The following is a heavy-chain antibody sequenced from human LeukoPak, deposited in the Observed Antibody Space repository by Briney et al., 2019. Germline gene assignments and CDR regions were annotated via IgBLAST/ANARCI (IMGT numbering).Heavy chain of an antibody. Sequence: ASVTVSFKCSVYTFIDYYMHGVRPAPGQGGAWVGWINPNSGGTNYAQKFQGTVTMTRATSISTAYMELSRLRSDDTAVYYCARVALTGTTSFDYWGQGTLVTVSS. CDR1: VYTFIDYY. V-gene: IGHV1-2*02. J-gene: IGHJ4*02. CDR3: ARVALTGTTSFDY. CDR2: INPNSGGT. D-gene: IGHD1-20*01.